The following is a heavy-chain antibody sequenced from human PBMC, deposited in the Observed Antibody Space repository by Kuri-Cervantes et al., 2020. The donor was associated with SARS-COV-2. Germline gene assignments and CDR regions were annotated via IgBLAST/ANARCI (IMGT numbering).Heavy chain of an antibody. Sequence: LSLTCAASGLTFSSYSMNWVRQAPGKGLEWVSYISSSSSTIYYADSVKGRFTISRDNAKNSLYLQMNSLRAEDTAVYYCAKDYYDFWSGYYVPYYYYYYGMDVWGQGTTVTVSS. CDR1: GLTFSSYS. J-gene: IGHJ6*02. D-gene: IGHD3-3*01. V-gene: IGHV3-48*01. CDR3: AKDYYDFWSGYYVPYYYYYYGMDV. CDR2: ISSSSSTI.